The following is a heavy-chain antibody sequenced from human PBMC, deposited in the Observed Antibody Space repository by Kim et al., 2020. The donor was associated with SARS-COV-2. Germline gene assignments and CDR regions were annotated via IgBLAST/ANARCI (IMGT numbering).Heavy chain of an antibody. D-gene: IGHD3-10*01. J-gene: IGHJ3*02. CDR3: ARVFYYYGSGSYLFDAFDI. Sequence: GGSLRLSCAASGFTFSSYSMNWVRQAPGKGLEWVSSISSSSSYIYYADSVKGRFTISRDNAKNSLYLRMNSLRAEDTAVYYCARVFYYYGSGSYLFDAFDIWGQGTMVTVSS. CDR2: ISSSSSYI. V-gene: IGHV3-21*01. CDR1: GFTFSSYS.